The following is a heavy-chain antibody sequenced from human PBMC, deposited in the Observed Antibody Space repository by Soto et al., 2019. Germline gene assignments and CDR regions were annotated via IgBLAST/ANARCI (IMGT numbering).Heavy chain of an antibody. V-gene: IGHV4-61*01. J-gene: IGHJ6*02. D-gene: IGHD6-13*01. CDR1: GGSVSSGSYY. Sequence: SETLSLTCTVSGGSVSSGSYYWSWIRQPPGKGLEWIGYIYYSGSTNYNPSLKSRVTISVDTSKNQFSLKLSSVTAADTTVYYCARDRIAAAGTYYYYYGMDVWGQGTTVTVS. CDR3: ARDRIAAAGTYYYYYGMDV. CDR2: IYYSGST.